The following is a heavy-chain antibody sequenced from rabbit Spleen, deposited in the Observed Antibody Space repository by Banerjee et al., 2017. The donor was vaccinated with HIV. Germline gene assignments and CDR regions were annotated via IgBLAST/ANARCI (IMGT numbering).Heavy chain of an antibody. Sequence: QEQLVESGGGLVKPEGSLTLTCKASGFSLNSGYDMCWVRQAPGKGLEWIACIYAGSSGNTYSATWAKGRFTISKASSTTVTLQMTSLTVADTATYFCARDAGTSFSTYGMDLWGPGTLVTVS. CDR3: ARDAGTSFSTYGMDL. J-gene: IGHJ6*01. D-gene: IGHD8-1*01. V-gene: IGHV1S45*01. CDR1: GFSLNSGYD. CDR2: IYAGSSGNT.